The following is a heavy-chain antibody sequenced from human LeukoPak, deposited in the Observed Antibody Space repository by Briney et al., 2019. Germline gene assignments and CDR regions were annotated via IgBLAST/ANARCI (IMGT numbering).Heavy chain of an antibody. CDR3: ASHGGWPSDAFDI. CDR1: GGSFSSYF. D-gene: IGHD6-19*01. J-gene: IGHJ3*02. Sequence: PSETLSLTCTASGGSFSSYFWSWIRQPPGKGLEWIGYIYNSETTNYNPSLKSRVTMSIDTSKNQFSLTLSSVTAADTAVYYCASHGGWPSDAFDIWGQGTMVTVSS. V-gene: IGHV4-59*08. CDR2: IYNSETT.